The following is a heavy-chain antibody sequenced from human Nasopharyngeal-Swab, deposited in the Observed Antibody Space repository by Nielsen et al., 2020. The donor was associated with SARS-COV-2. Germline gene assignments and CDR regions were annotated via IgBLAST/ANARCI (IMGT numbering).Heavy chain of an antibody. CDR2: IIPIFGTA. V-gene: IGHV1-69*13. J-gene: IGHJ5*02. Sequence: SVKVSCKASGGTFSSYAISWVRQAPGQGLEWMGGIIPIFGTANYAQKFQGRVTITADESTSTAYMELSSLRSEDAAVYYCASRSSSWSWWFDPWGQGTLVTVSS. CDR3: ASRSSSWSWWFDP. D-gene: IGHD6-13*01. CDR1: GGTFSSYA.